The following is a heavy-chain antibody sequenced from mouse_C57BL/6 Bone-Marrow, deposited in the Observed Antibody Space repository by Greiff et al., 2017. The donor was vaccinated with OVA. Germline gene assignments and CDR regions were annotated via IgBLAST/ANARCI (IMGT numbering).Heavy chain of an antibody. CDR2: IWSGGST. Sequence: QVQLQQSGPGLVQPSQSLSITCTVSGFSLTSYGVHWVRQSPGKGLEWLGVIWSGGSTDYNAAFISRLSISKDNSKSQVFFKMNSLQADDTAIYYCAKGLGYWGQGTTLTVSS. D-gene: IGHD4-1*01. CDR3: AKGLGY. CDR1: GFSLTSYG. J-gene: IGHJ2*01. V-gene: IGHV2-2*01.